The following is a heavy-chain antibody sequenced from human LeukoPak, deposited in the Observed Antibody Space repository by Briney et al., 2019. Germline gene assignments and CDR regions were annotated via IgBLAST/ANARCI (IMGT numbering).Heavy chain of an antibody. J-gene: IGHJ4*02. CDR3: ARALASGYYSYFDD. CDR2: IYSGDKT. V-gene: IGHV3-53*01. CDR1: GLTVIAQY. D-gene: IGHD3-3*01. Sequence: GGSLRLSCEVSGLTVIAQYMTWVRQAPGRGLESVSLIYSGDKTYYANSVKGRFIISRGPSKNAVYLQMNDVRAEDTAVYYCARALASGYYSYFDDWGQGTLVTVSS.